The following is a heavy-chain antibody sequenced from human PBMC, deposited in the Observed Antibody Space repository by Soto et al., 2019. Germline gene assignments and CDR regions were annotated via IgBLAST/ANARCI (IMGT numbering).Heavy chain of an antibody. J-gene: IGHJ5*02. CDR1: GGTFSSYP. Sequence: QVQLVQSGAEVKKPGSSVKVSCKASGGTFSSYPISWVRQAPGQGLEWMGRIIPILNIANYAQKFQGRVTLTADKSTNTAYLELSSLRSEDTAVDYCARTRASTDSLYWFDPWGQGTLVTVSS. D-gene: IGHD2-21*01. CDR3: ARTRASTDSLYWFDP. V-gene: IGHV1-69*02. CDR2: IIPILNIA.